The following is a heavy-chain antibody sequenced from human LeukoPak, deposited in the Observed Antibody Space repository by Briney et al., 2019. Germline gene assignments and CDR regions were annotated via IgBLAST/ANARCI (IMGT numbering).Heavy chain of an antibody. CDR1: GGTFSSYA. CDR3: ARDHRVGYYYYGMDV. Sequence: SVKVSCKASGGTFSSYAISWVRQAPGQGLEWMGRIIPILGIANYAQKFQGRVTITADKSTSTAYMELNSLRAEDTAVYYCARDHRVGYYYYGMDVWGQGTTVTVSS. J-gene: IGHJ6*02. V-gene: IGHV1-69*04. CDR2: IIPILGIA. D-gene: IGHD2-2*01.